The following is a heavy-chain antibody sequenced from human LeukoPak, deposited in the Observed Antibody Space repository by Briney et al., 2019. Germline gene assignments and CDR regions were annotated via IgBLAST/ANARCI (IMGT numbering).Heavy chain of an antibody. CDR1: GYTFTSYY. CDR3: ARDYDFWSGPPYYYYGMDV. V-gene: IGHV1-46*04. J-gene: IGHJ6*02. D-gene: IGHD3-3*01. Sequence: ASVKVSCKASGYTFTSYYMHWVRQAPGQGLEWMGIINPSGGSTSYADSVKGRFTISRDNAKNTLYLQMNSLRAEDTAVYYCARDYDFWSGPPYYYYGMDVWGQGTTVTVSS. CDR2: INPSGGST.